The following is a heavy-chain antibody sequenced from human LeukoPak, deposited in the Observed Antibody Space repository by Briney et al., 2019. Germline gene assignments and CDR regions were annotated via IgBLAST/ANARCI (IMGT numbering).Heavy chain of an antibody. CDR1: GFTVSSNY. D-gene: IGHD6-13*01. Sequence: PGGSLRLSCAASGFTVSSNYMSWVRQAPGKGLEWVSVIYSGGSTYYADSVKGRFTISRDNSKNTLYLQMNSLRAEDTAVYYCARDAPIAAADPYYGMDVWGQGTTVTVSS. CDR3: ARDAPIAAADPYYGMDV. J-gene: IGHJ6*02. CDR2: IYSGGST. V-gene: IGHV3-66*01.